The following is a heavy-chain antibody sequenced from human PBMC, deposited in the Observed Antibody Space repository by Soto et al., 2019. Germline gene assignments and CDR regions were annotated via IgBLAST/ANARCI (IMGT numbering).Heavy chain of an antibody. V-gene: IGHV1-8*01. CDR1: CLTFTSYD. CDR3: ASGSPYYYYMDV. CDR2: MNPNSGNT. J-gene: IGHJ6*03. Sequence: ASVKRFCKASCLTFTSYDINWVGQATGQGLEWMGWMNPNSGNTGYAQKFQGRVTMTRNTSISTAYMELSSLRSEDTAVYYCASGSPYYYYMDVWGKGTTVTVSS.